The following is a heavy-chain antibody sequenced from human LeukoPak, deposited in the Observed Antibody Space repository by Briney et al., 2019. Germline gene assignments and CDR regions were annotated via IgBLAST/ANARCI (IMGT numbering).Heavy chain of an antibody. Sequence: SETLSLTCTVSDDSITMYYWTWIRQPPGKGLEWIGYTHYSGSTKYNPSLKSRLTISVDSSKNQFSLRLSSVTAADTAVYFCARGAAGTGAADYWGQGTLVTVSS. CDR3: ARGAAGTGAADY. J-gene: IGHJ4*02. CDR2: THYSGST. D-gene: IGHD6-13*01. V-gene: IGHV4-59*01. CDR1: DDSITMYY.